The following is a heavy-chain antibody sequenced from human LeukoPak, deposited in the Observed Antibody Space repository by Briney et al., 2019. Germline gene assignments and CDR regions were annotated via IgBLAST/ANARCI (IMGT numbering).Heavy chain of an antibody. CDR2: ISGSGGGT. V-gene: IGHV3-23*01. J-gene: IGHJ1*01. D-gene: IGHD1-26*01. CDR3: AKDFNSGSYYLPEYFQH. Sequence: GGSLRLSCAASGFTFSSYAMSWVRQAPGKGLEWVSAISGSGGGTYYADSVKGRFTISRDNSKNTLYLQMNSLRAEDTAVYYCAKDFNSGSYYLPEYFQHWGQGTLVTVSS. CDR1: GFTFSSYA.